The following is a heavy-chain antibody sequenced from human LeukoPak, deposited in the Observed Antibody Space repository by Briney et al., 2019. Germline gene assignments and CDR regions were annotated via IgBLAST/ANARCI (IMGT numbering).Heavy chain of an antibody. CDR1: GFTFTNYA. CDR3: AREGYCSGGTCYVDY. J-gene: IGHJ4*02. CDR2: TTWNGVST. D-gene: IGHD2-15*01. Sequence: TGGSLRLSRAAPGFTFTNYAMPWVRQAPGKGLEYVSATTWNGVSTYYADSVKGRFTISRDNSKNTLHLQMGSLSAEDMAVYYCAREGYCSGGTCYVDYWGQGTLVTVSS. V-gene: IGHV3-64*02.